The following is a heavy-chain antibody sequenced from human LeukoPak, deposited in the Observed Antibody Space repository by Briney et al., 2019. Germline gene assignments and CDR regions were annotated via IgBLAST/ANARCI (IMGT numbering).Heavy chain of an antibody. CDR2: IKSKTDGGTT. D-gene: IGHD2-8*02. J-gene: IGHJ5*02. Sequence: GGSLRLSCAASGFTSSNAWMSWVRQAPGKGLEWVGRIKSKTDGGTTDYAAPVKGRFTISRDDSKNTLYLQMNSLKTEDTAVYYCTTDLGLLVDWFDPWGQGTLVTVSS. CDR1: GFTSSNAW. V-gene: IGHV3-15*01. CDR3: TTDLGLLVDWFDP.